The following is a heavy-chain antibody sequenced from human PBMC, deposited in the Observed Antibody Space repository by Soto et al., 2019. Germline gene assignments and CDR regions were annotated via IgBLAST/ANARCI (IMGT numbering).Heavy chain of an antibody. CDR1: GGTFSSYA. J-gene: IGHJ6*02. CDR2: IIPIFGTA. Sequence: QVQLVQSGAEVTKTGSSVKVSCKASGGTFSSYAISWVRQAPGQGLGWMGGIIPIFGTANYAQKFQGRVTITADESTSTAYMELSSLRSEDTAVYYCARHVPAAGYYYGMDVWGQGTTVTVSS. D-gene: IGHD2-2*01. CDR3: ARHVPAAGYYYGMDV. V-gene: IGHV1-69*12.